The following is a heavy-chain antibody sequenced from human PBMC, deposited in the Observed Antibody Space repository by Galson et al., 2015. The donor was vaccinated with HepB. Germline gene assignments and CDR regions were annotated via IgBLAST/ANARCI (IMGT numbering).Heavy chain of an antibody. CDR1: GFTFSGSA. CDR3: TRHRQDYYDSSGYYNEIYGMDV. D-gene: IGHD3-22*01. V-gene: IGHV3-73*01. J-gene: IGHJ6*02. Sequence: SLRLSCAASGFTFSGSAMHWVRQASGKGLEWVGRIRSKANSYATAYAASAKGRFTISRDDSKNTAYLQMNSLKTEDTAVYYCTRHRQDYYDSSGYYNEIYGMDVWGQGTTVTVSS. CDR2: IRSKANSYAT.